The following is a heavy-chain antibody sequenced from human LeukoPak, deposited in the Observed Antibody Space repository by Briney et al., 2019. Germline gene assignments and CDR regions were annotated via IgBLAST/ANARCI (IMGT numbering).Heavy chain of an antibody. CDR2: TNQDGSEK. D-gene: IGHD6-13*01. J-gene: IGHJ6*02. CDR1: GFTFSSNW. CDR3: TTLWDSSSWYRTDV. V-gene: IGHV3-7*03. Sequence: PGGSLRLSCAASGFTFSSNWMTWVRQAPGKGLEWVANTNQDGSEKYYVDSVKGRFTISRDNAKSSLYLQMDSLRAEDTAVYYCTTLWDSSSWYRTDVWGQGTTVTVSS.